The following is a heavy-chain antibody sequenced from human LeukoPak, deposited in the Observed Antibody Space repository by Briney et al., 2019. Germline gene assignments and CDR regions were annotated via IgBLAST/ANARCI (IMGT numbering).Heavy chain of an antibody. D-gene: IGHD6-19*01. Sequence: ASVKVSCKASGYTFTGYYMHWVRQAPGQGLEWMGWINPNSGGTNYAQKFQGWVTMTRDTTISTAYMELSRLRSDDTAVYYCAREVRGSGWYTEYYFDYWGQGTLVTVSS. V-gene: IGHV1-2*04. CDR2: INPNSGGT. CDR1: GYTFTGYY. CDR3: AREVRGSGWYTEYYFDY. J-gene: IGHJ4*02.